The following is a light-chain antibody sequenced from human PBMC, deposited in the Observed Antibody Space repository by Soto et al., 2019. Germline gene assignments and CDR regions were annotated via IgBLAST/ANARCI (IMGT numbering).Light chain of an antibody. Sequence: NFMLTQPHSVSETPGKTVIISCTRSSGGIASNSVQWYQQRPGRAPKTVIYDNNQRPSGVPDRFSGSTSGSSTSVSITGSRLQAEADADYDCQYYDRNGGVFGGGTKVTVL. V-gene: IGLV6-57*03. CDR3: QYYDRNGGV. J-gene: IGLJ3*02. CDR2: DNN. CDR1: SGGIASNS.